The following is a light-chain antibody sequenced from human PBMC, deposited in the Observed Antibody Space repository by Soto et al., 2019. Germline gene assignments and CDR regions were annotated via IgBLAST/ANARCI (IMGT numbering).Light chain of an antibody. CDR1: HSISSW. J-gene: IGKJ1*01. CDR2: GAS. CDR3: QQSYSTTWT. V-gene: IGKV1-39*01. Sequence: DIQMTQSPSSLSASVGDRVTITCRASHSISSWLAWYQQKPGKAPKLLIYGASSLQSGVPSRFSGSESETDFTLTISSLQPEDFANYSCQQSYSTTWTFGQGTKVDI.